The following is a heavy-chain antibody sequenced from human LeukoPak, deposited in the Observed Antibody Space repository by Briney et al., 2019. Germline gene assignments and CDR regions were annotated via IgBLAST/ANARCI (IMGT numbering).Heavy chain of an antibody. V-gene: IGHV3-74*01. D-gene: IGHD6-19*01. Sequence: PGGSLRLSCAASGFTFSSYWMHWVRQAPGKGLVWVSRINSDGSSTSTSYADSVKGRFIISRDKAKNTLYLQMNSLRAEDTAVYYCARSLSGWYAFDIWGQGTMVTVSS. J-gene: IGHJ3*02. CDR1: GFTFSSYW. CDR2: INSDGSSTST. CDR3: ARSLSGWYAFDI.